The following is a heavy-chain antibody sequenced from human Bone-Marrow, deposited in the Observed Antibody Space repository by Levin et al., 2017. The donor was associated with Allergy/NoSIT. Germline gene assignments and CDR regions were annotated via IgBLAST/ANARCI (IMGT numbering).Heavy chain of an antibody. CDR1: GFTFSSYG. J-gene: IGHJ6*04. Sequence: GESLKISCAASGFTFSSYGMHWVRQAPGKGLEWVAVIWYDGSNKYYADSVKGRFTISRDNSKNTLYLQMNSLRAEDTAVYYCARAWFEDVVVPAAMDRIVMDVWGKGTTVTVSS. V-gene: IGHV3-33*01. CDR3: ARAWFEDVVVPAAMDRIVMDV. D-gene: IGHD2-2*01. CDR2: IWYDGSNK.